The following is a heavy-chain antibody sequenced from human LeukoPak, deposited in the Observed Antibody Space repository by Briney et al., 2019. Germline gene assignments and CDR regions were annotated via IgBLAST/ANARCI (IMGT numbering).Heavy chain of an antibody. CDR1: GFTFSSYS. CDR2: ISSSSSYI. V-gene: IGHV3-21*01. D-gene: IGHD1-1*01. Sequence: PGGSLRLSCAASGFTFSSYSMNWVRQAPGKGLEWVSSISSSSSYIYYADSVKGRFTISRDNAKNSLYLQMNSLRAEDTAVYYCARDPGNGLPYFDYWGQGTLVTVSS. J-gene: IGHJ4*02. CDR3: ARDPGNGLPYFDY.